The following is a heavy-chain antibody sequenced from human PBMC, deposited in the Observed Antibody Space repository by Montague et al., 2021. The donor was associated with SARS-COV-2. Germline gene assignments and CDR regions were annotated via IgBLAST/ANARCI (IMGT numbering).Heavy chain of an antibody. CDR2: IYYSGST. J-gene: IGHJ6*02. Sequence: SETRSLTCTVSGGSISSSSYYWGWIRQPPGKGLEWIGNIYYSGSTYYNPSLKSRVTISVDTSKNQFSLKLRSVTAADTAVYYCARGQPPRITFGGIISYGLDVWGQGTTVTVSS. V-gene: IGHV4-39*01. CDR1: GGSISSSSYY. D-gene: IGHD3-16*02. CDR3: ARGQPPRITFGGIISYGLDV.